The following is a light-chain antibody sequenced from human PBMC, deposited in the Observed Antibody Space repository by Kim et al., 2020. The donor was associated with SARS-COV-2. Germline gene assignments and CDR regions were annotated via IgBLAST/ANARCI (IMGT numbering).Light chain of an antibody. Sequence: EIVLTQSPATLSLSPGEIATLSCRASQSVSSYLAWYQQKPGQAPRLLIYDASNRATGIPARFSGSGSGTDFTLTISSLEPEDFAVYYCQQRSNWPPRCTFGQGTKLEI. CDR2: DAS. CDR3: QQRSNWPPRCT. J-gene: IGKJ2*02. V-gene: IGKV3-11*01. CDR1: QSVSSY.